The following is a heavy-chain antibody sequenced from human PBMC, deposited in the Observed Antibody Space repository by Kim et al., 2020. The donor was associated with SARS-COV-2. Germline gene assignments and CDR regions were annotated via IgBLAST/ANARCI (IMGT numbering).Heavy chain of an antibody. CDR2: ISCAASNI. Sequence: GGSLRLSCAASGFSFNTYSMPWVRQAPGKGLEWLAVISCAASNIHYRDSVKGRFTISRDNSKNTLYLQMNSLSPEDTAVYYCARDRIATAFWYIVGYDYWGQGTLVTVSS. CDR3: ARDRIATAFWYIVGYDY. J-gene: IGHJ4*02. CDR1: GFSFNTYS. V-gene: IGHV3-30*04. D-gene: IGHD2-21*01.